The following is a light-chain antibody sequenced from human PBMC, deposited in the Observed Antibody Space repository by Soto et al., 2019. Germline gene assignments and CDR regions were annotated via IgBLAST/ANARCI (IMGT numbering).Light chain of an antibody. J-gene: IGKJ2*01. Sequence: DIVLTQSPATLSLSPGERATLSCRASQSVSSHLAWYQQKPRQAPRLLLYDASNRATGIPGRFTGSGSGTYLALTSSSLGPHDSAVYYCHQRIHCPRTFGQGTKLEIK. CDR1: QSVSSH. CDR3: HQRIHCPRT. CDR2: DAS. V-gene: IGKV3-11*01.